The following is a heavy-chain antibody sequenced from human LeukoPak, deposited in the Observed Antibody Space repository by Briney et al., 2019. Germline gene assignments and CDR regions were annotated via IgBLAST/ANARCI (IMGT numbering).Heavy chain of an antibody. CDR1: GFTVSSNY. Sequence: PGGSLRLSCAASGFTVSSNYMSWVRQAPGKGLEWVSGISGSGGSTYYADSVKGRFTISRDNSKNTLYLQMNSLRAEDTAVYYCAKSRADYYGSGSYVGGFDYWGQGALVTVSS. CDR3: AKSRADYYGSGSYVGGFDY. V-gene: IGHV3-23*01. D-gene: IGHD3-10*01. CDR2: ISGSGGST. J-gene: IGHJ4*02.